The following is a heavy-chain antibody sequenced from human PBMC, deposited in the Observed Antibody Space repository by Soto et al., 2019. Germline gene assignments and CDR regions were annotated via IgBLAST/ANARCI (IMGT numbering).Heavy chain of an antibody. CDR2: ISGNGGST. J-gene: IGHJ4*02. CDR1: GFTFSNYA. V-gene: IGHV3-23*01. D-gene: IGHD1-1*01. CDR3: AKGGMTTGGFDY. Sequence: EVQLLESGGGLVQPGGSLRLSCAASGFTFSNYAMDWVRQAPGKGLEWVSGISGNGGSTYYADSVKGRFTTSIDNSKNTVFLQMNSLRAEDTAVYYCAKGGMTTGGFDYWGQGTLVTISS.